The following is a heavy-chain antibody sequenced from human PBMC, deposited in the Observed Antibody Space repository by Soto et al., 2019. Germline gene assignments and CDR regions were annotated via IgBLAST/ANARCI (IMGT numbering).Heavy chain of an antibody. V-gene: IGHV1-3*01. D-gene: IGHD3-3*01. CDR2: INAGNGNT. CDR1: GYTFTSYA. J-gene: IGHJ4*02. CDR3: ARMGHGKYDFWSGYSDQVHYY. Sequence: ASVKVSCKASGYTFTSYALHWVRQAPGQRLEWMGWINAGNGNTKYSQKFQGRVTITRDTSASTAYMELSSLRSEDTAVYYCARMGHGKYDFWSGYSDQVHYYWGQGTLFTVSS.